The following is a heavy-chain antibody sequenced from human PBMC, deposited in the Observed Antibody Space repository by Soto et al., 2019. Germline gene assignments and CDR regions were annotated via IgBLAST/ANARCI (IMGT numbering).Heavy chain of an antibody. CDR1: GYSFSSYW. J-gene: IGHJ5*02. CDR2: IYPSDSRV. CDR3: ARGNIANWFGP. D-gene: IGHD3-16*02. Sequence: GESLKISCKTSGYSFSSYWIVWVRQMPGKVLEWMGIIYPSDSRVKYNPSVQGQVTMSADKSIATTYLQWNSLKASDTAIYFCARGNIANWFGPWGQGXPVTVYS. V-gene: IGHV5-51*01.